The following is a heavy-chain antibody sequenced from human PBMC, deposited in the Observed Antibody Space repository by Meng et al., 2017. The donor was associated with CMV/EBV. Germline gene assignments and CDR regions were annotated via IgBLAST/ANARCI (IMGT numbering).Heavy chain of an antibody. CDR3: ARSNGYSSSWYYFDY. J-gene: IGHJ4*02. V-gene: IGHV4-28*02. CDR1: GYSISSSNW. CDR2: IYYRGSI. Sequence: LSLTCAVSGYSISSSNWWGWIRQPPGKGLEWIGYIYYRGSIYYNPSLKSRVTMSVDTSKNQFSLKLNSVTAVDTAVYYCARSNGYSSSWYYFDYWGQGTLVTVSS. D-gene: IGHD6-13*01.